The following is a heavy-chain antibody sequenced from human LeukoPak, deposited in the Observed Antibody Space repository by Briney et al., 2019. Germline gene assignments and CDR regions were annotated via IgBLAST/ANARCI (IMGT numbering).Heavy chain of an antibody. CDR1: GYTFTSYG. V-gene: IGHV1-18*01. CDR3: VRAGRYYDSSGQDY. J-gene: IGHJ4*02. Sequence: ASVKVSXKASGYTFTSYGISWVRQAPGQGLEWMGWISAYNGNTNYAQKLQGRVTMTTDTSTSTAYMELRSLRSDDTAVYYCVRAGRYYDSSGQDYWGQGTLVTVSS. CDR2: ISAYNGNT. D-gene: IGHD3-22*01.